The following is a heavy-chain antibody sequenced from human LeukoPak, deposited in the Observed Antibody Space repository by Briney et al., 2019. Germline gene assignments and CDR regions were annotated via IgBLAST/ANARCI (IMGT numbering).Heavy chain of an antibody. CDR1: GGTFSSYA. D-gene: IGHD3-9*01. CDR3: ARAGPYYDILTGYYKGPEYFQH. V-gene: IGHV1-69*04. CDR2: IIPILGIA. Sequence: SVKVSCKASGGTFSSYAISWVRQAPGQGLEWMGRIIPILGIANYAQKFQGRVTITADKSTSTAYMELSSPRSEDTAVYYCARAGPYYDILTGYYKGPEYFQHWGQGTLVTVSS. J-gene: IGHJ1*01.